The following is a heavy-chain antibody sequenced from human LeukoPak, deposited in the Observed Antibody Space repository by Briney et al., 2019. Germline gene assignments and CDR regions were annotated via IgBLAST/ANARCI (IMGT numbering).Heavy chain of an antibody. CDR2: IDSSSRYI. Sequence: GGSLRLSCAASGFTFSSYNMDWVRQAPGKGLEWVSFIDSSSRYIYHADSVKGRFTISRDNAKRSVFLQMNSLRAEDTAVYYCARVGGHCTSTSCPPPDYWGQGTLVTVSS. V-gene: IGHV3-21*01. J-gene: IGHJ4*02. D-gene: IGHD2-2*01. CDR1: GFTFSSYN. CDR3: ARVGGHCTSTSCPPPDY.